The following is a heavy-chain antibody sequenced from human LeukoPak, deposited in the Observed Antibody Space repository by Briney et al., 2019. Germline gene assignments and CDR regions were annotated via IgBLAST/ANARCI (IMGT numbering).Heavy chain of an antibody. CDR3: ARRFRYHDAWISYYHFDY. CDR2: ISDSGTSI. D-gene: IGHD3-3*01. V-gene: IGHV3-11*01. J-gene: IGHJ4*02. Sequence: GGSLRLSCAGSGFTFSDSYMSWIRQAPGKGLERVSYISDSGTSIYYAESVKGRFTISRDNAKNSLYLQMNSVRAEDTAVYYCARRFRYHDAWISYYHFDYWGQGTLVTVSS. CDR1: GFTFSDSY.